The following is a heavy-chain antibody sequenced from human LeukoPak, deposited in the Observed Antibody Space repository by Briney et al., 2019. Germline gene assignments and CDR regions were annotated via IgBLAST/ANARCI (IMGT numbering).Heavy chain of an antibody. D-gene: IGHD6-6*01. CDR3: ARRVEYSSSGFDY. V-gene: IGHV4-39*07. Sequence: SETLSLTCTVSGGSISSSSYYWGWIRQPPGKGLEWIGSIYYSGSTYYNPSLKSRVTISVDTSKNQFSLKLSSVTAADTAVYYCARRVEYSSSGFDYWGQGTLVTVSS. CDR2: IYYSGST. CDR1: GGSISSSSYY. J-gene: IGHJ4*02.